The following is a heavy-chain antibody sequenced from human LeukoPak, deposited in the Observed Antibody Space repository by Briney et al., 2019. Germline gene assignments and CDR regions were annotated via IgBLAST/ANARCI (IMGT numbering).Heavy chain of an antibody. Sequence: GRSLRLSCAASGFTFSNYAMHWVRQAPGKGLEWVAVISFDGSNTYHTDSMKGRFTISRDKSKNTLYLQMNSLRAEDTAVYYCAREIRGFDYWGQGTLVTVSS. V-gene: IGHV3-30*03. CDR3: AREIRGFDY. J-gene: IGHJ4*02. CDR1: GFTFSNYA. CDR2: ISFDGSNT. D-gene: IGHD3-10*01.